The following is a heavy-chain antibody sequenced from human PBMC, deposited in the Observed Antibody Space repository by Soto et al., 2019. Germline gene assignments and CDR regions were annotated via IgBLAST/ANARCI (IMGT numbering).Heavy chain of an antibody. CDR2: IIPIFGTA. D-gene: IGHD2-8*01. Sequence: AAVKVSFKASGGTFSSYAISWVRQAPGQVLEWTGGIIPIFGTANYAKKFQGRVTITADKSTCTAYMELRSLRYEDTAVYYCARAGYCTNGVCDTEGVYYDYYGMDVWG. CDR1: GGTFSSYA. J-gene: IGHJ6*02. V-gene: IGHV1-69*06. CDR3: ARAGYCTNGVCDTEGVYYDYYGMDV.